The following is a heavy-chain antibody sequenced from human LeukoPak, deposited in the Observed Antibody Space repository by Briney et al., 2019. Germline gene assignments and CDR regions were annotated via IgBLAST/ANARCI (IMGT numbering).Heavy chain of an antibody. CDR1: GFTFSDYY. J-gene: IGHJ6*02. CDR3: ARVRYYYDGSGYFYYYYGMDV. Sequence: GGSLRLSCAASGFTFSDYYMSWIRQAPGKGLEWVSYISSSGSTIYYADSVKGRFTISRNNAKNSLYLQMNSLRAEDTAVYYCARVRYYYDGSGYFYYYYGMDVWGQGTTVTVSS. CDR2: ISSSGSTI. D-gene: IGHD3-22*01. V-gene: IGHV3-11*01.